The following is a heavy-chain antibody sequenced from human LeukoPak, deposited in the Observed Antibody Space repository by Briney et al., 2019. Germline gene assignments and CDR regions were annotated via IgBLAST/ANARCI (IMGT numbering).Heavy chain of an antibody. CDR1: GGSISSYF. Sequence: KPSETLSLTCGVSGGSISSYFWTWIRQSPAKGLEWIGEINESGETDYNPSLKSRAKISIGTSRGQFYLTLRSVTAADAAMYYCARVLGIAVVAGATEDNYFDPWGQGILVTVSS. CDR3: ARVLGIAVVAGATEDNYFDP. J-gene: IGHJ5*02. D-gene: IGHD2-21*01. V-gene: IGHV4-34*01. CDR2: INESGET.